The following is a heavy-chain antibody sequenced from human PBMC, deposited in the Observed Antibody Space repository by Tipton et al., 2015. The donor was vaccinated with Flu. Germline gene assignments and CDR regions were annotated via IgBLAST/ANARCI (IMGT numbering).Heavy chain of an antibody. D-gene: IGHD3-22*01. CDR3: ASTYYLGYYLDPFDI. CDR1: GFTVSNNY. V-gene: IGHV3-53*01. CDR2: IYSGGST. J-gene: IGHJ3*02. Sequence: SLRLSCAAPGFTVSNNYMSWVRQAPVKGLEWVSVIYSGGSTYYADSVKGRFTISRDNSKNTLYLQMNSLRAGDTAVYYCASTYYLGYYLDPFDIWGQGTMVTVSS.